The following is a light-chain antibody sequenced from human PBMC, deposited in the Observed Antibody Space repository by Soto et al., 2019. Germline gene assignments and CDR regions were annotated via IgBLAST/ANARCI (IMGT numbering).Light chain of an antibody. V-gene: IGKV1-5*01. CDR1: QTISNW. Sequence: DIQLTQSPSTLSASVGDRVTITCRASQTISNWLAWYQQRPGKAPQLLISDASRLESGVPPRFSGSGSGTEFTLTISSLQPDDSATYYCQQYKSYSPRTFGQGTKVDIK. CDR2: DAS. CDR3: QQYKSYSPRT. J-gene: IGKJ1*01.